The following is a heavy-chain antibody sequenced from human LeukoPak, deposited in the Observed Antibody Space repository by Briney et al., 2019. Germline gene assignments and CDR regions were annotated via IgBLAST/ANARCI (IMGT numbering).Heavy chain of an antibody. CDR2: IYKGGST. D-gene: IGHD6-6*01. CDR1: GGSISSGTYY. CDR3: ARTIREYSTRIGNWFDP. J-gene: IGHJ5*02. Sequence: SETLSLTCTVSGGSISSGTYYWSWIRQHPGKGLEWIGYIYKGGSTHYNPSLKSRVTILVDTSKNQFSLKLSSVTAADTAVYYCARTIREYSTRIGNWFDPWGQGTLVTVSS. V-gene: IGHV4-31*03.